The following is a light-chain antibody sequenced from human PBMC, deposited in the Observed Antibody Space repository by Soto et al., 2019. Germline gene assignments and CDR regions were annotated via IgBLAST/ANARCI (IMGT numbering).Light chain of an antibody. CDR1: SSDVGSCKY. V-gene: IGLV2-8*01. CDR2: EVI. CDR3: SSSADSNNLEVV. J-gene: IGLJ2*01. Sequence: QSALTQPPSASGSPGQSVTISCTGTSSDVGSCKYVSWYQQHPGKAPKLMIYEVIKRPSGVPDRFSGSKSGNTASLTVSGLPAEDGGDYYCSSSADSNNLEVVFGGGPRLTVL.